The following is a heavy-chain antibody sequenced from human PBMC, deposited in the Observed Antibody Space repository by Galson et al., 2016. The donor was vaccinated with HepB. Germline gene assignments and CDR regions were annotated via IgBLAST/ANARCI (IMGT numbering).Heavy chain of an antibody. CDR1: GGSFSGFS. CDR2: INPRDTT. V-gene: IGHV4-34*01. CDR3: ARVGGSQSSSSLYYFDY. Sequence: SETLSLTCAVSGGSFSGFSWSWIRQPPGKGLEWIGEINPRDTTNYNPSLKSRLTISADTSKNQVSLNLTSVTAADTAVYYCARVGGSQSSSSLYYFDYWGLGTLVTVSS. J-gene: IGHJ4*02. D-gene: IGHD3-10*01.